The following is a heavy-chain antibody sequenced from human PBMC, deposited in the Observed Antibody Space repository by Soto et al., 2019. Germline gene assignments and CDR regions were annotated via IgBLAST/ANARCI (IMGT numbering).Heavy chain of an antibody. D-gene: IGHD4-4*01. V-gene: IGHV1-69*13. CDR2: IIPIFGTT. J-gene: IGHJ4*02. Sequence: SVKVSCKTSGGTFSSYGISWVRQAPGQGLGWMGGIIPIFGTTNYAQKFHGRVTITADESTSTAYMELSSLRSEDTALYYCARGSVTTPFDYWGQGTLVTVSS. CDR1: GGTFSSYG. CDR3: ARGSVTTPFDY.